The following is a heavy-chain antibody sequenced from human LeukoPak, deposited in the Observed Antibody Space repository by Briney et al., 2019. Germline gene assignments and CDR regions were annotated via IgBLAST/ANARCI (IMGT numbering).Heavy chain of an antibody. D-gene: IGHD6-19*01. CDR1: GYTFTGYC. CDR3: ARSPAVRLKYYFDY. J-gene: IGHJ4*02. V-gene: IGHV1-2*04. CDR2: INPNSGGT. Sequence: ASVKVSCKASGYTFTGYCMHWVRQAPGQGLEWMGWINPNSGGTNYAQKFQGWVTMTRDTSISTAYMELSRLRSDDTAVYYCARSPAVRLKYYFDYWGQGTLVTVSS.